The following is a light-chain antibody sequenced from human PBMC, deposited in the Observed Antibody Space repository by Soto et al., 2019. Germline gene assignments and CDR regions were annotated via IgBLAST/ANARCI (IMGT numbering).Light chain of an antibody. CDR1: QSISSW. CDR3: QQYNSLTFT. Sequence: DIKMTQSPSTLSASVGDRVTITCRASQSISSWLAWYQQKPGKAPKLLIYDASSLESGVPSRFTGSGSVTEFTLTISSLQPDDCQTYYCQQYNSLTFTSGGGNKVDIK. CDR2: DAS. J-gene: IGKJ4*01. V-gene: IGKV1-5*01.